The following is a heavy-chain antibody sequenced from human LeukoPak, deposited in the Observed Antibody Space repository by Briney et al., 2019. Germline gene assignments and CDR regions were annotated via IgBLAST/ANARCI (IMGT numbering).Heavy chain of an antibody. D-gene: IGHD3-22*01. CDR3: ARGSSGYPYYFDY. CDR1: GYTFTSYA. J-gene: IGHJ4*02. V-gene: IGHV1-3*01. Sequence: ASVKVSCKASGYTFTSYAMHWVRQAPGQRLEWMGWINAANGNTRYSQKFQGRVTITRDTSATTAHMELSSLRSEDMAVYYCARGSSGYPYYFDYWGQGTLVTVSS. CDR2: INAANGNT.